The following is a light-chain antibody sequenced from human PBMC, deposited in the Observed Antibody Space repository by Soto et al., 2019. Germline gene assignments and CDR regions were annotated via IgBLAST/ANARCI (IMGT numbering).Light chain of an antibody. CDR3: CSYTTSSTLHYV. Sequence: QSVLTQPASASGSPGQSVTISCTGTSSDVGGYNYVSWYQQHPGKAPKLMIYEVTKRPSGVPNRFSGSKSGNTASLTISGLLAEDEADYYCCSYTTSSTLHYVFGTGTKVTVL. V-gene: IGLV2-14*01. J-gene: IGLJ1*01. CDR2: EVT. CDR1: SSDVGGYNY.